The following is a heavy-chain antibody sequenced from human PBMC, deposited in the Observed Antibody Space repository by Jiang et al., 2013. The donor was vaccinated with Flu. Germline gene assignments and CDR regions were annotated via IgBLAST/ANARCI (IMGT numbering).Heavy chain of an antibody. D-gene: IGHD3-22*01. CDR2: NHSANT. J-gene: IGHJ3*02. Sequence: NHSANTNYNPSLKSRVTTSVDTSKNQFSLKLTSVTAADTAVYYCARVPDSSGYLGAFDIWGQGTMITVSS. V-gene: IGHV4-34*01. CDR3: ARVPDSSGYLGAFDI.